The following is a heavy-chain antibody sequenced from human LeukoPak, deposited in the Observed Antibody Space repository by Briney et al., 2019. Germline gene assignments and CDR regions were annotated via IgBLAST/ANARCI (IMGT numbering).Heavy chain of an antibody. V-gene: IGHV1-8*03. Sequence: ASVKVSCKASGYTFTSYDINWVRQATGQGLEWMGWMNPNSGNTGYAQKLQGRVTITRNTSISTAYMKLSSLRSEDTAVYYCAAATYYYDSSGYTNWFDRWGQGTLVTVSS. CDR1: GYTFTSYD. D-gene: IGHD3-22*01. CDR3: AAATYYYDSSGYTNWFDR. CDR2: MNPNSGNT. J-gene: IGHJ5*02.